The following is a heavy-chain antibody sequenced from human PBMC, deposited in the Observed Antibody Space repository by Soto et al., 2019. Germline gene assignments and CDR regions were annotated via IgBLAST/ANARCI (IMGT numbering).Heavy chain of an antibody. D-gene: IGHD3-9*01. CDR3: ASQYYDILTGYGWFDP. J-gene: IGHJ5*02. Sequence: SETLSLTCTVSGGSISSSSYYWGWIRQPPGKGLEWIGSIYYSGSTYYNPSLKSRVTISVDTSKNQFSLKLSSVIAADTAVYYCASQYYDILTGYGWFDPWGQGTLVTVSS. CDR2: IYYSGST. CDR1: GGSISSSSYY. V-gene: IGHV4-39*01.